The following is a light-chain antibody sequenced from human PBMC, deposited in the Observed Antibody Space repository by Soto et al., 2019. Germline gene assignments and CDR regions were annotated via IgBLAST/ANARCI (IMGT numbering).Light chain of an antibody. Sequence: DIQLTQSPSFLSASVGDRVTITCRASQGIRTYLAWYQQKPGKAPNLLVYAASTLQSGVPSRFSGSGSGTEFPLTISSLQPEDFASYYCQQLNSYPLTFGGGTKVEI. CDR3: QQLNSYPLT. J-gene: IGKJ4*01. CDR1: QGIRTY. V-gene: IGKV1-9*01. CDR2: AAS.